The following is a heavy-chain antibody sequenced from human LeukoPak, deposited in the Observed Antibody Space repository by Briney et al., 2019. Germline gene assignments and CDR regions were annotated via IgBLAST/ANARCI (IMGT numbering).Heavy chain of an antibody. J-gene: IGHJ4*02. CDR2: IYYSGST. D-gene: IGHD3-3*02. CDR3: ARVPSHFWSGPPDD. Sequence: SETLSLTCTVSGGSVSSTSYYWGWIRQPPGKGLEWIGRIYYSGSTYYNASLKSRVTISVDTSKNQFSLKLSSVTAADTAVYYCARVPSHFWSGPPDDWGQGTLVTVSS. CDR1: GGSVSSTSYY. V-gene: IGHV4-39*01.